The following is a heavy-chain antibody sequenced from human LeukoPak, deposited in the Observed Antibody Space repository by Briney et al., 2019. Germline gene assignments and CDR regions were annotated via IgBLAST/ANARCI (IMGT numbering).Heavy chain of an antibody. D-gene: IGHD2-2*01. V-gene: IGHV3-74*01. CDR3: GGYCSSTSCPN. CDR2: IKSDGSIT. CDR1: GFTFSSYW. Sequence: GGSLRLSCAASGFTFSSYWMHWVRQAPGKGLVWVSRIKSDGSITNYADSVKGRFTTSRDNAKNTLYLQMNSLTVEDTAVYYCGGYCSSTSCPNWGQGTLVAVSS. J-gene: IGHJ4*02.